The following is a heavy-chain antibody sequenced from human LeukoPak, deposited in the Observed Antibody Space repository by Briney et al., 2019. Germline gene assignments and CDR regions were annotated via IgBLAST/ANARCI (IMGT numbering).Heavy chain of an antibody. CDR1: GGSISGYC. CDR2: IHYSGRT. V-gene: IGHV4-59*08. Sequence: SETLSLTCTVSGGSISGYCWSWIRQPPGKGLEWIAYIHYSGRTKYNPSLKSRTTMSVDTSKNQFSLRLSSVTAADTAVYYCARHLSSGMDVWGQGTTVTVSS. CDR3: ARHLSSGMDV. D-gene: IGHD2/OR15-2a*01. J-gene: IGHJ6*02.